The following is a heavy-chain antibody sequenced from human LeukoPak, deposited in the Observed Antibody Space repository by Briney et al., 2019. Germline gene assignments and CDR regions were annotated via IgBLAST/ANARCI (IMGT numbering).Heavy chain of an antibody. CDR1: GDSVSSKTVT. V-gene: IGHV6-1*01. CDR3: ARAVSGNFDC. J-gene: IGHJ4*02. CDR2: TYYRAKWSK. Sequence: SQTLSLTCAISGDSVSSKTVTWNWVRQSPSRGLDWLGRTYYRAKWSKDYSESLKGRIIINPDTSKNQFSLQLNSVSPEDTAIYYCARAVSGNFDCWGQGILVTVSP. D-gene: IGHD6-19*01.